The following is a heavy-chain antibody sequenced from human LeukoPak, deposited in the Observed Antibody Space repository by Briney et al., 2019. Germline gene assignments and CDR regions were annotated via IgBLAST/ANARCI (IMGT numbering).Heavy chain of an antibody. CDR2: ISSSGSTI. J-gene: IGHJ4*02. V-gene: IGHV3-48*03. Sequence: GGSLRLSCAASGSTFSSYEMNWVRQAPGKGLEWVSYISSSGSTIYYADSVKGRFTISRDNAKNSLYLQMNSLRSEDTTVYYCASHRGYGYWGQGTLVTVSS. CDR1: GSTFSSYE. CDR3: ASHRGYGY. D-gene: IGHD3-22*01.